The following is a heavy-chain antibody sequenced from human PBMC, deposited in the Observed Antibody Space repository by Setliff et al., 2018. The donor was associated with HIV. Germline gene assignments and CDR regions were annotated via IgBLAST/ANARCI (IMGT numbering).Heavy chain of an antibody. J-gene: IGHJ4*02. V-gene: IGHV3-30*14. CDR1: GFTFGSYP. Sequence: GGSLRLSCAASGFTFGSYPMHWVRQAPGKGLEWVAVISYGGGLKLYADSVKGRFTISRDTSKNTLYLQMNSLRAEDTVVYYCARRVYCSSTTCFDSWGQGTLVTVSS. CDR2: ISYGGGLK. D-gene: IGHD2-2*01. CDR3: ARRVYCSSTTCFDS.